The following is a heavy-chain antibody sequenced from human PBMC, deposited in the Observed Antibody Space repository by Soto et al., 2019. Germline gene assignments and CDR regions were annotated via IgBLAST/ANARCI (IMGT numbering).Heavy chain of an antibody. J-gene: IGHJ3*02. D-gene: IGHD3-22*01. CDR2: INAGNGNT. CDR3: ARGVRYDSSGYYWDDALDI. Sequence: GKRLEWMGWINAGNGNTKYSQKVQGRVTITRDTSASTADMELSSLRSEDTAVYYCARGVRYDSSGYYWDDALDIWGQGTTVTVSS. V-gene: IGHV1-3*01.